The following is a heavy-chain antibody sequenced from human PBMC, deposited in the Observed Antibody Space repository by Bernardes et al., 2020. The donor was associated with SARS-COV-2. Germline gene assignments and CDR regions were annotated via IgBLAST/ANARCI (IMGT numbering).Heavy chain of an antibody. CDR1: GGSISSYY. D-gene: IGHD3-3*01. V-gene: IGHV4-59*01. CDR3: ARASRITIFGVVTSTGAFDI. Sequence: SETLSLTCTVSGGSISSYYWSWIRQPPGKGLEWIGYIYYSGSTNYNPSLKSRVTISVDTSKNQFSLKLSSVTAADTAVYYCARASRITIFGVVTSTGAFDIWGQGTMVTVSS. J-gene: IGHJ3*02. CDR2: IYYSGST.